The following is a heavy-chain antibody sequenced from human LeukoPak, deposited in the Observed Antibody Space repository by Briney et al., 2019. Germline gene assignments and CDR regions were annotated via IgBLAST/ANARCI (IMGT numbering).Heavy chain of an antibody. CDR1: GGSISSYY. V-gene: IGHV4-59*12. Sequence: SETLSLTCTVSGGSISSYYWSWIRQPPGKGLEWIGYIYYSGSTNYNPSLKSRVAISVDTSKNQFSLKLSSVTAADTAVYYCARDQGDFWSGYAWFDPWGQGTLVTVSS. CDR2: IYYSGST. D-gene: IGHD3-3*01. CDR3: ARDQGDFWSGYAWFDP. J-gene: IGHJ5*02.